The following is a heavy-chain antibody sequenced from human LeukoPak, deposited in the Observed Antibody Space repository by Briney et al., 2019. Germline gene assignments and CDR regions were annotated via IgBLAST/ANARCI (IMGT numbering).Heavy chain of an antibody. V-gene: IGHV3-9*01. CDR2: ISWNSGSI. CDR1: GFTFDDYA. J-gene: IGHJ6*02. Sequence: GGSLRLSCAASGFTFDDYAMHWVRQAPGKGLEWVSGISWNSGSIGYADSVKGRFTISRDNAKSSLYLQMNSLRAEGTALYYCAKDISQVDYYYYYGMDVWGQGTTVTVSS. CDR3: AKDISQVDYYYYYGMDV.